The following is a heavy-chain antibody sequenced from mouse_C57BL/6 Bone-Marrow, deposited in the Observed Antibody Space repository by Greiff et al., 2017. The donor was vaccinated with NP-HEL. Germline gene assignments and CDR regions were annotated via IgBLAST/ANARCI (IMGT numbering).Heavy chain of an antibody. V-gene: IGHV10-1*01. CDR1: GFSFNTYA. CDR3: VRQLDSSGPWFAY. Sequence: DVMLVESGGGLVQPKGSLKLSCAASGFSFNTYAMNWVRQAPGKGLEWVARIRSKSNNYATYYADSVKDRFTISRDDSESMLYLQMNNLKTEDTAMYYCVRQLDSSGPWFAYWGQGTLVTVSA. CDR2: IRSKSNNYAT. D-gene: IGHD3-2*02. J-gene: IGHJ3*01.